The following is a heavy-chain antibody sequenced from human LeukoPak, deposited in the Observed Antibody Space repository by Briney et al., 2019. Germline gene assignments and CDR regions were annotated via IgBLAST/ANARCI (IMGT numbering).Heavy chain of an antibody. CDR3: ARASNPWLQLT. V-gene: IGHV3-7*05. CDR1: GFTFSNYW. J-gene: IGHJ5*02. Sequence: PGGSLRLSCAASGFTFSNYWMIWVRQAPGKGLEWVGNIKQDGSVNRYADSARGRFTISRDNAQTSLYLQMNSLRAEDTAVYYCARASNPWLQLTWGQGTLVTVSS. CDR2: IKQDGSVN. D-gene: IGHD5-24*01.